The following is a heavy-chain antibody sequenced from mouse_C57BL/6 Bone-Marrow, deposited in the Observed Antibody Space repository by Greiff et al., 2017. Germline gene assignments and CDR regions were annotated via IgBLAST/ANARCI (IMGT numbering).Heavy chain of an antibody. Sequence: VQLQQSGAELVRPGTSVKLSCKASGYTFTSYWMHWVKQRPGQGLEWVGEIDPSDSYTNYTQTFKGKATVTVDTSSSTAYMQLSSLTSEDSAVYDCAQFPSYYGSSYEADGGQGTLVTVSA. CDR1: GYTFTSYW. D-gene: IGHD1-1*01. V-gene: IGHV1-59*01. CDR3: AQFPSYYGSSYEAD. J-gene: IGHJ3*01. CDR2: IDPSDSYT.